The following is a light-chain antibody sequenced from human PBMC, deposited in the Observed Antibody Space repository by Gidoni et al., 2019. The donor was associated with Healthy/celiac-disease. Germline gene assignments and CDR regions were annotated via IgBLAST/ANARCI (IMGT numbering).Light chain of an antibody. CDR3: QQYNNWRT. Sequence: EIVMPQSPATLSVSPGERATLSCRASQSVSSNLAWYQQKPGQAPRLLIYGASTRATGIPARLSGSGFGTEFTLTISSLQSEDFAVYYCQQYNNWRTVXQXTKVEIK. CDR2: GAS. CDR1: QSVSSN. J-gene: IGKJ1*01. V-gene: IGKV3-15*01.